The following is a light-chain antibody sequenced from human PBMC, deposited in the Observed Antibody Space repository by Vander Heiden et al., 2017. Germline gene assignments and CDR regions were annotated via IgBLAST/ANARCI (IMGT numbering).Light chain of an antibody. Sequence: QSALTPPASVSGSPGQSLAISCTGTSSDVGVYDYVSWYQQHPGKGPKLVIYDLINRPSGVADRFSGSKSGNTASLTISGLQAEDEADYYCSSYTGTSTLVFGGGTKLTVL. V-gene: IGLV2-14*03. J-gene: IGLJ3*02. CDR2: DLI. CDR1: SSDVGVYDY. CDR3: SSYTGTSTLV.